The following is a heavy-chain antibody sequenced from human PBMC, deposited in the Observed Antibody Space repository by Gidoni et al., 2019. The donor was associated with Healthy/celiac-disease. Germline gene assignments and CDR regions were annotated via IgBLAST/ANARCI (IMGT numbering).Heavy chain of an antibody. D-gene: IGHD7-27*01. J-gene: IGHJ5*02. CDR1: GDSVSSTSAA. Sequence: QVQLQQSGPGLVKPSQTLSLTCAISGDSVSSTSAAWNWIRQSPSRGLEWLGRTYYRSKWYNDYAVSVKSRITINPDTSKNQFSLQLNSVTPEDTAVYYCAREDGGNTRKLTGEGWFDPWGQGTLVTVSS. CDR3: AREDGGNTRKLTGEGWFDP. CDR2: TYYRSKWYN. V-gene: IGHV6-1*01.